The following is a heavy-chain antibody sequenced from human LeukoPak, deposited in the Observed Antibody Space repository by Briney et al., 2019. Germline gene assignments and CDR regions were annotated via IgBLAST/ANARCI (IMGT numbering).Heavy chain of an antibody. V-gene: IGHV5-51*01. Sequence: GESLQISCQCSGSSFTTYWIGWVRQLPGKGLEWMGIIYPGDADTRYSTSFQGQVTISADKSINTAYLQWSSLKASDTAMYYCARKYSSGWPNWGQGTLVTVSS. J-gene: IGHJ4*02. CDR1: GSSFTTYW. CDR3: ARKYSSGWPN. CDR2: IYPGDADT. D-gene: IGHD6-19*01.